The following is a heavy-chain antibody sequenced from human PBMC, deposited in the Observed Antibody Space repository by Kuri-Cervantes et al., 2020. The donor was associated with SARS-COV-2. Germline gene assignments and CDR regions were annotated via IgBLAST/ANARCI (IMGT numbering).Heavy chain of an antibody. CDR3: ARDAAWFDP. Sequence: SETLSLTCAVYGGSFSGYYWSWIRQPPGKGLEWIGEINHSGNTNYNPSLKSRVTISVDTSNNQFSLKLTSVTAADTAVYYCARDAAWFDPWGQGALVTVSS. CDR2: INHSGNT. J-gene: IGHJ5*02. CDR1: GGSFSGYY. D-gene: IGHD6-13*01. V-gene: IGHV4-34*01.